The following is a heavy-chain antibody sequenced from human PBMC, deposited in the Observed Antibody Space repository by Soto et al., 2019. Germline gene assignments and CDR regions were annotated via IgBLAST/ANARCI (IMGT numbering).Heavy chain of an antibody. CDR3: GSWLKKGRIGGNYYYGMDV. Sequence: VQLVQSGAEVKKPGSSVKVSCKASGGTFTNYAFSWVRQAPGQGLEWLGGVIPIFGTADYAQKFQCRVTITTDEPTNTVHMELSTLRSDDTAVYYCGSWLKKGRIGGNYYYGMDVWGQGATVTVSS. CDR1: GGTFTNYA. J-gene: IGHJ6*02. D-gene: IGHD2-15*01. V-gene: IGHV1-69*05. CDR2: VIPIFGTA.